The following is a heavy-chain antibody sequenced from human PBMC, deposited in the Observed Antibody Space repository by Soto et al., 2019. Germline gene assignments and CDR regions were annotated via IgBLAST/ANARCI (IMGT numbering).Heavy chain of an antibody. V-gene: IGHV4-61*01. CDR3: ARGGYSGYDPTLLFDY. J-gene: IGHJ4*02. Sequence: SETLSLTCTVSGGSVSSGSYYWSWIRQPPGKGLEWIGYIYYSGSTNYNPSLKSRVTISVDTSKNQFSLKLSSVTAADTAVYYCARGGYSGYDPTLLFDYWGQGTLVTVSS. CDR1: GGSVSSGSYY. D-gene: IGHD5-12*01. CDR2: IYYSGST.